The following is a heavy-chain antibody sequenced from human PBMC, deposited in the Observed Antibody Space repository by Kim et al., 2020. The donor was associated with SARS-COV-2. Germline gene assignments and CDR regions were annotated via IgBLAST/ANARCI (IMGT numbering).Heavy chain of an antibody. D-gene: IGHD6-19*01. CDR3: AKIERGYGSGWAGGGMEV. CDR2: ISGVDT. Sequence: GGSLRLSCAASGFILKKYAMTWVRQAPGKGLEWVSAISGVDTYYADSVKGRFTISRDNSLYLQMNSLRAEDTAVYYCAKIERGYGSGWAGGGMEVWGQG. J-gene: IGHJ6*02. CDR1: GFILKKYA. V-gene: IGHV3-23*01.